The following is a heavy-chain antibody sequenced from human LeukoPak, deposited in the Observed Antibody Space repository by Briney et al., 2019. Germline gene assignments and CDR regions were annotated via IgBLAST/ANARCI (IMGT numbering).Heavy chain of an antibody. CDR1: GYSISSSNW. Sequence: SETLSLTCAVSGYSISSSNWWGWIRQPPGKGLEWIGYIYYSGSIYYNPSLKSRVTMSVDTSKNQFSLKLSSVTAVDTAVYHCASTRKSYCSSTSCYPPGFDYWGQGTLVTVSS. CDR3: ASTRKSYCSSTSCYPPGFDY. J-gene: IGHJ4*02. CDR2: IYYSGSI. D-gene: IGHD2-2*01. V-gene: IGHV4-28*05.